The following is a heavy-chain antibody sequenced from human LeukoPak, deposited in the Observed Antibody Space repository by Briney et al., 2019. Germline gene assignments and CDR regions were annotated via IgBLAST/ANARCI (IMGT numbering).Heavy chain of an antibody. Sequence: SVKVSCKASGYTFTRYYMHWVRQAPGQGLEWMGGIIPIFGTANYAQKFQGRVTITADESTSTAYMELSSLRSEDTAVYYCARASHDAFDPWGQGTLVTVSS. J-gene: IGHJ5*02. D-gene: IGHD3-3*01. V-gene: IGHV1-69*13. CDR1: GYTFTRYY. CDR3: ARASHDAFDP. CDR2: IIPIFGTA.